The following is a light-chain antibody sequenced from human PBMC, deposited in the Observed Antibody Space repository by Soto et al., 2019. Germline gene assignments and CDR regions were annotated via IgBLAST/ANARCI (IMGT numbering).Light chain of an antibody. CDR3: QQYEIWPPYS. V-gene: IGKV3-15*01. J-gene: IGKJ2*03. CDR2: WGS. Sequence: TQSPATLSVSLGEEVTLSCRASQSVGPNLAWYQQRPGQAPRLLIHWGSTRANGVPARFRGSGRGTDFTLTISGLQSEVLAVYYCQQYEIWPPYSFGQGNKLEIK. CDR1: QSVGPN.